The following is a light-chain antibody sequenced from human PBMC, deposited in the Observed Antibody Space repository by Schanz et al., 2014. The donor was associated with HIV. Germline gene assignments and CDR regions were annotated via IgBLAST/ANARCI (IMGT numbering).Light chain of an antibody. V-gene: IGLV2-14*03. Sequence: QSVLTQPASVSGSPGQSITISCTGTSSDVGGYNYVSWYQQHPGKAPKLIIYDVDNRPSGVSNRFSGSKSGNTASLTISGLQAEDEADYYCSSYTSSSTPLVFGGGTKLTVL. CDR2: DVD. J-gene: IGLJ3*02. CDR1: SSDVGGYNY. CDR3: SSYTSSSTPLV.